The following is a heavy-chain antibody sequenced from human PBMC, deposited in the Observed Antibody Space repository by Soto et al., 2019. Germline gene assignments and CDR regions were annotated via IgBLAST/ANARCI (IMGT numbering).Heavy chain of an antibody. J-gene: IGHJ6*02. CDR1: GFTFSSYS. CDR3: ARGGFDWLLEYYYYYGMDV. D-gene: IGHD3-9*01. Sequence: GGSLRLSCAASGFTFSSYSMNWVRQAPGKGLEWVSSISSSSSYIYYADSVKGRFTISRDNAKNSLYLQMNSLRAEDTAVYYCARGGFDWLLEYYYYYGMDVWGQGTTVTVSS. CDR2: ISSSSSYI. V-gene: IGHV3-21*01.